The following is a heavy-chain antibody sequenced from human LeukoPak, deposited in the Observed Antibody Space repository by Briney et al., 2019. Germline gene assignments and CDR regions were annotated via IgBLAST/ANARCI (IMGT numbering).Heavy chain of an antibody. Sequence: GGSLRLSCEASGFTFSSYGMHWVRQAPGKGREWVAVISYDGSNKYYADSVKGRFTISRDNSKNTLYLQMNSLRAKDTAVYYCAKDTSYYYDSSGLVDYWGQGTLVTVSS. CDR3: AKDTSYYYDSSGLVDY. D-gene: IGHD3-22*01. CDR1: GFTFSSYG. V-gene: IGHV3-30*18. J-gene: IGHJ4*02. CDR2: ISYDGSNK.